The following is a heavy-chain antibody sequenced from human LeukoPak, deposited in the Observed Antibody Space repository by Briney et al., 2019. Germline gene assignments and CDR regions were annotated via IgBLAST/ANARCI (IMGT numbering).Heavy chain of an antibody. CDR2: ISSDGTYI. V-gene: IGHV3-21*01. CDR3: ARDHSSGWYSDYFDY. CDR1: GFTFSSYS. D-gene: IGHD6-19*01. J-gene: IGHJ4*02. Sequence: PGGSLRLSCAASGFTFSSYSMNWVRQAPGKGLEWVSSISSDGTYIYYADSVKGRFTISRDNAKSSLYLQMNSLRAEDTAVYYCARDHSSGWYSDYFDYWGQGTLVTVSS.